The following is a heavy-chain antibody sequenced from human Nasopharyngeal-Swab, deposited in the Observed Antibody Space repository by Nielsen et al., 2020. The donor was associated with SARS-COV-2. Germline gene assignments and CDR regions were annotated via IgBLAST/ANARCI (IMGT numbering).Heavy chain of an antibody. D-gene: IGHD6-19*01. CDR2: IGGSGTIT. CDR1: ALTFSTSA. CDR3: SGAGGTSGWYEY. Sequence: GGSLRLSCAASALTFSTSAMGWVRQAPGKGLEWVSLIGGSGTITYYVDSVKGRFTISRDNSKNMVYLQMNNLRAEDTAIYYCSGAGGTSGWYEYWGRGTLVTVSS. J-gene: IGHJ4*02. V-gene: IGHV3-23*01.